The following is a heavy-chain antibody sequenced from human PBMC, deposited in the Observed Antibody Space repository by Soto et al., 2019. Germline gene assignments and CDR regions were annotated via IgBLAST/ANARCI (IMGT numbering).Heavy chain of an antibody. V-gene: IGHV3-23*01. CDR1: GFTFSTYT. CDR3: AKRAVAGQNWYFDL. CDR2: ISGTGGSS. D-gene: IGHD6-19*01. Sequence: EVQLLESGGGLVQPGGSLRLSCAASGFTFSTYTMSWVRQAPGKGMECVSAISGTGGSSSYTDSVKGRFTISRDNSKNPLSLQMDSLRAEDTARYYCAKRAVAGQNWYFDLWGRGTLVTVSS. J-gene: IGHJ2*01.